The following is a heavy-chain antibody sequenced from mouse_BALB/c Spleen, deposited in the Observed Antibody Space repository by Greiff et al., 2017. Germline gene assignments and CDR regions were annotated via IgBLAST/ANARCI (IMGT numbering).Heavy chain of an antibody. CDR2: IYPGNSDT. D-gene: IGHD1-1*01. J-gene: IGHJ4*01. CDR3: TRLRLLHYAMDY. V-gene: IGHV1-5*01. Sequence: VQLKQSGPVLARPGASVQMSCKASGYSFTSYWMHWVKQRPGQGLEWIGAIYPGNSDTSYNQKFKGKAKLTAVTSASPAYMELSSLTNEDSAVYYYTRLRLLHYAMDYWGQGTSVTVS. CDR1: GYSFTSYW.